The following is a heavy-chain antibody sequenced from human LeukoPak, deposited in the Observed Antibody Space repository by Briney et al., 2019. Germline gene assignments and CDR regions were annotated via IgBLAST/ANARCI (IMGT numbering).Heavy chain of an antibody. J-gene: IGHJ4*02. V-gene: IGHV7-4-1*02. D-gene: IGHD2-15*01. CDR1: GYTFTSYA. Sequence: ASVKVSCKASGYTFTSYAMNWVRQAPGQGLEWMGWINTNTGSPTYAQGFTGRFVFPLDTSVSTAYLQISSLKAEDTAVYYCARALVVAARTYFFDYWGQGTLVTVSS. CDR3: ARALVVAARTYFFDY. CDR2: INTNTGSP.